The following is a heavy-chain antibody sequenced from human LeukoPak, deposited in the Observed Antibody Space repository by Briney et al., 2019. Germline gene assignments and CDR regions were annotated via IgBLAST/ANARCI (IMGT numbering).Heavy chain of an antibody. V-gene: IGHV3-23*01. CDR2: ISGSGGST. Sequence: GGSLRLSCAASGFTFSSYAMSWVRQAPGKGLEWVSAISGSGGSTYYADSVKGRFTISRDNSKNTLYLQMNSLRAEDTAVYYCAKDSPPDYDILTGYIAFPDYWGQGTLVTVSS. CDR3: AKDSPPDYDILTGYIAFPDY. J-gene: IGHJ4*02. D-gene: IGHD3-9*01. CDR1: GFTFSSYA.